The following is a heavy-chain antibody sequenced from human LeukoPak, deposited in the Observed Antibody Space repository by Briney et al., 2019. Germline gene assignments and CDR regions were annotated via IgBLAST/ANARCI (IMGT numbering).Heavy chain of an antibody. Sequence: GGSLRLSCAASGFTFSSYWMSWVRQAPGKGLEWVANIKQDGSERYYVDSVKGRFTISRDNAKNSLYLQMNSLRAEDTAVYYCARTSLDRGHAFDIWGQGTMVTVSS. CDR3: ARTSLDRGHAFDI. J-gene: IGHJ3*02. CDR2: IKQDGSER. D-gene: IGHD1-14*01. CDR1: GFTFSSYW. V-gene: IGHV3-7*01.